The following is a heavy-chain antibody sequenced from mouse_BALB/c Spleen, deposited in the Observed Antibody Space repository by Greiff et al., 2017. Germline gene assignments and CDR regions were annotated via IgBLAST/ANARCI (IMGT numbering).Heavy chain of an antibody. D-gene: IGHD6-2*01. CDR2: ISSGSSTI. J-gene: IGHJ4*01. Sequence: EVQGVESGGGLVQPGGSRKLSCAASGFTFSSFGMHWVRQAPEKGLEWVAYISSGSSTIYYADTVKGRFTISRDNPKNTLFLQMTSLRSEDTAMYYCARSRGLDYYAMDYWGQGTSVTVSS. CDR3: ARSRGLDYYAMDY. CDR1: GFTFSSFG. V-gene: IGHV5-17*02.